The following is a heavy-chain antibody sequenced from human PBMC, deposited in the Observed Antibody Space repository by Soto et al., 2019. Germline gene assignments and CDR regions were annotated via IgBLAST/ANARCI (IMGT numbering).Heavy chain of an antibody. J-gene: IGHJ4*02. CDR3: AKRRGAGGHSDY. Sequence: GGSLRPSCAASGFTFSSYAMGWVRQGPGKGLEWVAVVSIGGSTHYADSVRGRFTISRDNSKNTLSLQMNSLTAEDTAVYFCAKRRGAGGHSDYWGQGALVTVSS. CDR1: GFTFSSYA. CDR2: VSIGGST. V-gene: IGHV3-23*01. D-gene: IGHD2-15*01.